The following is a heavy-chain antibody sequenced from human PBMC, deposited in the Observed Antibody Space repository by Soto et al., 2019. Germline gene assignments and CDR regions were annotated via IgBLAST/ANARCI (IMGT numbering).Heavy chain of an antibody. CDR1: GLTVSSNY. Sequence: EVQLVETGGGLIQPGGSLRLSCAASGLTVSSNYMNWVRQAPGKGLEWVSGLYSGGSTHYAGSVKGRFIISRDNSKNTLYLQMNSRRAEDTAVYYCARDRPGDEGDAFDIWGHGTMVTVSS. CDR2: LYSGGST. D-gene: IGHD3-10*01. V-gene: IGHV3-53*02. CDR3: ARDRPGDEGDAFDI. J-gene: IGHJ3*02.